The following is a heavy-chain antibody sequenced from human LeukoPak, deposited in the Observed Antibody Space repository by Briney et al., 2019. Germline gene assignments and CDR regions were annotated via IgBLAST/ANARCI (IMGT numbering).Heavy chain of an antibody. CDR3: ARDGEGSAFDY. D-gene: IGHD3-3*01. V-gene: IGHV4-39*07. Sequence: SETLSLTCTVSGGSISSSSYYWGWIRQPPGKGLEWIGSIYYSGSTYYNPSLKSRVTISVDTSKNQFSLKLSSVTAADTAVYYCARDGEGSAFDYWGQGTLVTVSS. CDR2: IYYSGST. CDR1: GGSISSSSYY. J-gene: IGHJ4*02.